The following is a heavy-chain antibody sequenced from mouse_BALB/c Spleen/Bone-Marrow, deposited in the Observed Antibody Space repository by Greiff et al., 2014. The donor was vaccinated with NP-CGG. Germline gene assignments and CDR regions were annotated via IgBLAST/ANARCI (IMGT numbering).Heavy chain of an antibody. Sequence: VQLKESGGGLVQPGGSRKLSCAASGFTFSSFGMHWVRQAPEKGLEWVAYISSGSSTIYYADTVKGRFTISRDNPKNTLFLQMTSLRSEDTAMYYCARLRRYYGYFDYWGHGTTLTVSS. J-gene: IGHJ2*01. CDR2: ISSGSSTI. D-gene: IGHD1-1*01. V-gene: IGHV5-17*02. CDR1: GFTFSSFG. CDR3: ARLRRYYGYFDY.